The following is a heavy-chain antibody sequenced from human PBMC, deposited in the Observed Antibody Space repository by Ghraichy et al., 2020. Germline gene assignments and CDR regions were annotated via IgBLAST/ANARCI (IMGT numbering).Heavy chain of an antibody. Sequence: GGSLRLSCAASGFTFSSYAMSWVRQAPGKGLEWVSAISGSGGSTYYADSVKGRFTISRDNSKNTLYLQMNSLRAEDTAVYYCAKAPITGLGHYYYYMDVWGKGTTVTVSS. CDR1: GFTFSSYA. J-gene: IGHJ6*03. V-gene: IGHV3-23*01. CDR3: AKAPITGLGHYYYYMDV. D-gene: IGHD1-20*01. CDR2: ISGSGGST.